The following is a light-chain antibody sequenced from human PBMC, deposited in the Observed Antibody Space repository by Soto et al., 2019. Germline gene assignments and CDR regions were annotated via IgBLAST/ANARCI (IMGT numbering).Light chain of an antibody. V-gene: IGKV3-15*01. CDR1: KSVSSN. J-gene: IGKJ1*01. CDR2: GAS. CDR3: QQYKNWPWT. Sequence: EIVMTQSPATLSVSPGERATLSCRASKSVSSNLAWYQQKPGQAPRLLIYGASTRATGIPARFSGSGSGTECTLTISSLQSEDFAVYYCQQYKNWPWTFGQGTKVEIK.